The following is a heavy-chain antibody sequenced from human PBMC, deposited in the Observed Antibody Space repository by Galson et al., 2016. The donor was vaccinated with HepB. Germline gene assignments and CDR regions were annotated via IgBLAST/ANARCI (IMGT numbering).Heavy chain of an antibody. CDR3: ARTSYSYDTSDYSEAIYFDY. J-gene: IGHJ4*02. CDR1: GFTFSTHT. Sequence: SLRLSCAASGFTFSTHTMNWVRQAPGKGREWVAKISSSSADIFYADSVKGRFTISRNNAKNSLYLQMKSLRDEDTAVYFCARTSYSYDTSDYSEAIYFDYRGQGTLVSVSS. V-gene: IGHV3-48*02. D-gene: IGHD3-16*01. CDR2: ISSSSADI.